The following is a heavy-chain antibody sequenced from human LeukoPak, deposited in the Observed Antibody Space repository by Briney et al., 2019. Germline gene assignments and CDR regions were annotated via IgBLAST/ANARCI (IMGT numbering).Heavy chain of an antibody. D-gene: IGHD2-2*01. J-gene: IGHJ4*02. V-gene: IGHV3-23*01. CDR2: ISGSGGST. CDR3: FGVVPAALYYFDY. CDR1: GFTFSSYA. Sequence: GGSLRLSCAASGFTFSSYAMSWVRQAPGKGLEWVSAISGSGGSTYYADSVKGRFTISRDNAKNSLYLQMNSLRAEDTAVYYCFGVVPAALYYFDYWGQGTLVTVSS.